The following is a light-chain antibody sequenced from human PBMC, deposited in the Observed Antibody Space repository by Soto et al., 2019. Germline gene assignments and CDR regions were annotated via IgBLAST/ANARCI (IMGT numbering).Light chain of an antibody. CDR2: YDS. CDR1: NIGNKR. CDR3: QVLDIMTDNYV. J-gene: IGLJ1*01. V-gene: IGLV3-21*04. Sequence: SYELTQPPSVSVAPEKTATITCGGNNIGNKRVHWYRQQPGQAPVLVISYDSDRPSGIPERFSGSNSGNTATLTISRVEDGDEAYYYCQVLDIMTDNYVFGPGTKLTVL.